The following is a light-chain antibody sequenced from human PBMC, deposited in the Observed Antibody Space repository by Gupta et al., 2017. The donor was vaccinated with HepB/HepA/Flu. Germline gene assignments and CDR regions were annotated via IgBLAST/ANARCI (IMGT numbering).Light chain of an antibody. Sequence: IQMTQSPSSLSASVGDRVTITCQASQDITNSLNWYQQKPGKAPKFLIYASSKLVTGVPSRFSGRGSGTDFTLTISGLQPEDIGTYYCQQYDLMMTFGGGTKVEI. CDR3: QQYDLMMT. CDR1: QDITNS. CDR2: ASS. J-gene: IGKJ4*01. V-gene: IGKV1-33*01.